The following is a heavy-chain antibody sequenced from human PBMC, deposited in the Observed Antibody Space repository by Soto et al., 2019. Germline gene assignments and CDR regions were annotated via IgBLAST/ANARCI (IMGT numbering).Heavy chain of an antibody. D-gene: IGHD1-1*01. CDR3: AADREPTDPYKWVDP. V-gene: IGHV1-18*04. CDR1: GYTFSNYG. Sequence: ASVKVSCKASGYTFSNYGITWVRQAPGQGLEWMGWVSAYNRNTNYAQKFEDRVTMTTDTSTGTAYMELDSLISEDTAVYYCAADREPTDPYKWVDPWGQGTLVTVSS. CDR2: VSAYNRNT. J-gene: IGHJ5*02.